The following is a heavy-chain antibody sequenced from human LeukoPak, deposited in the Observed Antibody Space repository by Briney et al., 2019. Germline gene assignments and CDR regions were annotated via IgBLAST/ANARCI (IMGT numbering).Heavy chain of an antibody. CDR3: ASQPDILTGYYRPYFDY. V-gene: IGHV3-23*01. D-gene: IGHD3-9*01. CDR2: ISGSGGST. Sequence: PGGSLRLSCAASGFTFSTYAMSWVRQAPEKGLEWVSTISGSGGSTYYADSVKGRFTISRDNSKNMLYLQMNSLRAEDTAVYYCASQPDILTGYYRPYFDYWGQGTLVTVSS. J-gene: IGHJ4*02. CDR1: GFTFSTYA.